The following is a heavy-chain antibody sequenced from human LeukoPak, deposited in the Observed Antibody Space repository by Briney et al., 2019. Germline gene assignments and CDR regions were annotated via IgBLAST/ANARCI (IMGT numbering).Heavy chain of an antibody. CDR3: ARDYDILTGYYRDDY. CDR1: GGTFSSYA. Sequence: GASVKVSCKASGGTFSSYAISWVRQAPGQGLEWMGGIIPIFGTANYAQKFQGRVTITADESTSTAYMELSSLRSEDTAVYYCARDYDILTGYYRDDYWGQGTLVTVSS. V-gene: IGHV1-69*13. D-gene: IGHD3-9*01. J-gene: IGHJ4*02. CDR2: IIPIFGTA.